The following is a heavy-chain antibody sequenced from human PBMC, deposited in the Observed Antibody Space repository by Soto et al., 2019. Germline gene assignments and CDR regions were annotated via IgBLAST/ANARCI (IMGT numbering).Heavy chain of an antibody. Sequence: GSLRLSCAASGFTVSNNYMTWVRQAPGKGLEWVSLIYSRGGTDYADSVKGRFTISRDNSKNMVYLQMNSLRVEDTAVYYGARAGSGSQTVGYWGQGARVTVSS. CDR2: IYSRGGT. J-gene: IGHJ4*02. V-gene: IGHV3-66*01. CDR3: ARAGSGSQTVGY. D-gene: IGHD1-26*01. CDR1: GFTVSNNY.